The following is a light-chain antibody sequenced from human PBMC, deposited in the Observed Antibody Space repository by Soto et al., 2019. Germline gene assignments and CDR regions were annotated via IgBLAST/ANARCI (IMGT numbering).Light chain of an antibody. Sequence: EIELTQSPGTLSLSPGERATLSCRASQSINSRYLAWYQQKPGQAPRLLIYGASSRATGIPDRFSGSRSGTDFSLTISRLEPDDFAVYYCQQFGSSPGFTFGPGTKVDIK. CDR1: QSINSRY. V-gene: IGKV3-20*01. CDR3: QQFGSSPGFT. CDR2: GAS. J-gene: IGKJ3*01.